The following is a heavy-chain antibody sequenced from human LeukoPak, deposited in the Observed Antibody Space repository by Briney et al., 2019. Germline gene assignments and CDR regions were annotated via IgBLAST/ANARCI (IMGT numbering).Heavy chain of an antibody. V-gene: IGHV3-33*08. D-gene: IGHD6-13*01. CDR2: IWYDGSNK. Sequence: PGGSLRLSCAASGFIFSNYAMHWVRQAPGKGLEWVAVIWYDGSNKYYADSVKGRFTVSRDNSKNTLYLQMNSLRVEDTAVYYCARVQYSSNLYGMDVWGQGTTVTVSS. CDR1: GFIFSNYA. CDR3: ARVQYSSNLYGMDV. J-gene: IGHJ6*02.